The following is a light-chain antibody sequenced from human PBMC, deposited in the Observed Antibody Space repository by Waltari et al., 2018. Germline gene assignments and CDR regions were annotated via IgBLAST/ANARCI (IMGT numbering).Light chain of an antibody. J-gene: IGKJ1*01. CDR2: WAS. Sequence: DIVMTKSPAPLAVSLGQRATISCTSSRSILSDSNNKNFLAWYQQKVGQPPKLIMYWASTRESGVPDRFRGSGSATDFTLTISSLQAEDVAVYYCQQYDRNPQTFGQGTKVEIK. V-gene: IGKV4-1*01. CDR3: QQYDRNPQT. CDR1: RSILSDSNNKNF.